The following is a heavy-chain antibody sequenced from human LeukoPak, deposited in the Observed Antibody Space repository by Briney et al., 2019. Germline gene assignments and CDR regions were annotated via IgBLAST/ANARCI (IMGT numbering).Heavy chain of an antibody. D-gene: IGHD4-17*01. V-gene: IGHV4-38-2*01. Sequence: PSETLFLTCAVSGYSISNHYYWGWIRPPPGKGLEGIGIYYHTRSSYYDPSLQSRVAISIDTSKNQFSLELGSVTAADTAVYYCASVTRSMSRFFDLWGRGTLVIVSS. CDR1: GYSISNHYY. J-gene: IGHJ2*01. CDR3: ASVTRSMSRFFDL. CDR2: YYHTRSS.